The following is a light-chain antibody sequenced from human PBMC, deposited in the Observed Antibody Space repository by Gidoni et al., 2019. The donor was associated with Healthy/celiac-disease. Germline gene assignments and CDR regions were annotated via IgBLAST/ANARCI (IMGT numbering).Light chain of an antibody. Sequence: DIQMTQSPSSLSASVGDRVTITCRASRSISIYLNWYQQKPGKAPTLLIYSASTLQSGVPSRFSGSGSGTDFTLTISSLQLEDFATYYCQQSYNTLTFGGGTKVEIK. J-gene: IGKJ4*01. CDR1: RSISIY. V-gene: IGKV1-39*01. CDR3: QQSYNTLT. CDR2: SAS.